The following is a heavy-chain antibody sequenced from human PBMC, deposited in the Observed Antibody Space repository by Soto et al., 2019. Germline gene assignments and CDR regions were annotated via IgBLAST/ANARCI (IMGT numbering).Heavy chain of an antibody. V-gene: IGHV3-53*01. CDR1: GFTVSSNY. D-gene: IGHD2-2*01. CDR2: IYSGGST. Sequence: GGSLRLSCAASGFTVSSNYMSWVRQAPGKGLEWVSVIYSGGSTYYADSVKGRFTISRDNSKNTLYLQMNSLRAEDTAVYYCAEVPQPPTSVPAVISFDYWGQGTLVTVSS. J-gene: IGHJ4*02. CDR3: AEVPQPPTSVPAVISFDY.